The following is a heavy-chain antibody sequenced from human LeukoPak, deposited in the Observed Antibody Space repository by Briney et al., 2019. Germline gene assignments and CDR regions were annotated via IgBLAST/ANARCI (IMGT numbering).Heavy chain of an antibody. V-gene: IGHV3-64*01. CDR1: GFTFSSYA. CDR2: ISSNGGRT. J-gene: IGHJ3*02. D-gene: IGHD3-3*01. CDR3: TRVGDVDAFDI. Sequence: GGSLRHSCAASGFTFSSYAMHWVRQAPGKGLEYVSAISSNGGRTYYANSVKGRFTISRDNSKNTLYLQMGSLRAEDMAVYYCTRVGDVDAFDIWGQGTMVTVSS.